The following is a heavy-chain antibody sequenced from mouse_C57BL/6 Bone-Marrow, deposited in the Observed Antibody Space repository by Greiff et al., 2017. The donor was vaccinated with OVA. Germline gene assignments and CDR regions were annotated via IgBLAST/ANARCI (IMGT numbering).Heavy chain of an antibody. D-gene: IGHD4-1*01. V-gene: IGHV1-55*01. CDR3: AREGNWEHWYCDV. CDR2: IYPGSGST. Sequence: QVQLKQPGAELVKPGASVKMSCKASGYTFTSYWITWVKQRPGQGLEWIGDIYPGSGSTNYNEKFKSKATLTVDTSSSTAYMQLSSLTSEDSADYYSAREGNWEHWYCDVWGTGATVTVSS. J-gene: IGHJ1*03. CDR1: GYTFTSYW.